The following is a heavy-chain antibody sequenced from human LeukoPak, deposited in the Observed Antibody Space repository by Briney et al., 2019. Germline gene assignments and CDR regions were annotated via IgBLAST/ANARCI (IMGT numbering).Heavy chain of an antibody. V-gene: IGHV4-34*01. CDR2: INHSGST. Sequence: SETLSLTCAVYGGSFSGYYWSWIRQPPGKGLEWIGEINHSGSTNYNPSLKSRVTISVDTSKNQFSLKLSSVTESDTPVYYCARASVGCSSTSCYSTQFDYWGQGTLVTVSS. CDR3: ARASVGCSSTSCYSTQFDY. CDR1: GGSFSGYY. D-gene: IGHD2-2*01. J-gene: IGHJ4*02.